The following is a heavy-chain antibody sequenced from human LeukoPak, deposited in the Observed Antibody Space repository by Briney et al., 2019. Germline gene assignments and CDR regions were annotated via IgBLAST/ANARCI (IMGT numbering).Heavy chain of an antibody. J-gene: IGHJ3*02. CDR3: AILAAASQDDAFDI. Sequence: ASVKVSCKASGGTFSSYAISWVRQAPGQGLEWMGGIIPIFGTANYAQKFQGRVTITADESTSTAYMELSSLRSEDTAVYYCAILAAASQDDAFDIWGQGTMVTVSS. CDR2: IIPIFGTA. D-gene: IGHD6-13*01. V-gene: IGHV1-69*13. CDR1: GGTFSSYA.